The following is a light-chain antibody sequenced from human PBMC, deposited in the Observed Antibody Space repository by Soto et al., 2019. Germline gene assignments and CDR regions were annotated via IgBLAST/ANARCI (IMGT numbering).Light chain of an antibody. CDR3: QQYNSSPWLT. CDR2: GAF. CDR1: QRISSSH. J-gene: IGKJ4*01. V-gene: IGKV3-20*01. Sequence: IVLTQSPGTLSLSPGERATLSCSASQRISSSHLAWYQQKPGQAPRLLIYGAFNRATGIPDRFSGSGSGTDFILTISRLEPEDFAVYYCQQYNSSPWLTFGGGTKVEI.